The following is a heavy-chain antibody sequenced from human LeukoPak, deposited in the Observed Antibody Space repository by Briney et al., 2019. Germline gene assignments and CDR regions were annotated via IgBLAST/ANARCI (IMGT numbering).Heavy chain of an antibody. CDR3: ASGVRGVIINFWFDP. D-gene: IGHD3-10*01. CDR2: INHSGST. V-gene: IGHV4-34*01. J-gene: IGHJ5*02. CDR1: GGSFSGYY. Sequence: SETLSLTCAVYGGSFSGYYWSWIRQPPGKGLEWIGEINHSGSTNYNPSLKSRVTISVDTSKNQFSLKLRSVTAADTAVYYCASGVRGVIINFWFDPWGQGTLVTASS.